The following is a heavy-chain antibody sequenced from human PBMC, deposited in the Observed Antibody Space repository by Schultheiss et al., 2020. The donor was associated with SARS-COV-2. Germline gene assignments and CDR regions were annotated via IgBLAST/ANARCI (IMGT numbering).Heavy chain of an antibody. CDR2: ISAYNGNR. D-gene: IGHD5-12*01. J-gene: IGHJ5*02. Sequence: ASVKVSCKASGYTFTSHGISWVRQAPGQGLEWMGWISAYNGNRNYVQKLQGRVTMTTDTSTSTAYMELRSLRSDDTAVYHCARWLRGWFDPWGQGTLVTVSS. V-gene: IGHV1-18*01. CDR1: GYTFTSHG. CDR3: ARWLRGWFDP.